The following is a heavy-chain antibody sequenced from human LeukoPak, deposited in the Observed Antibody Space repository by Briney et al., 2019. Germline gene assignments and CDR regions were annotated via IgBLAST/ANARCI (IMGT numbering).Heavy chain of an antibody. D-gene: IGHD1-26*01. CDR3: ARDPVGTTPIDS. J-gene: IGHJ4*02. CDR2: IRSITNGGTT. V-gene: IGHV3-49*04. CDR1: GFSFVDDS. Sequence: GGSLRLSCRTSGFSFVDDSLSGVRQAPGKGLEWVVFIRSITNGGTTEYAASVKGRFIISRDDSKSIVYLQLNSLKTEDTAVYFCARDPVGTTPIDSWGQGTLVTVSS.